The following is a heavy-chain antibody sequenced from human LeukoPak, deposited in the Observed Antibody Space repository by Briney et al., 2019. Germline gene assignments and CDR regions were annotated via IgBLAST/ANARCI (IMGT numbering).Heavy chain of an antibody. CDR1: GGSISSGGYY. CDR2: IYYSGST. CDR3: ARGLEDIVVVPAAIGWFDP. J-gene: IGHJ5*02. V-gene: IGHV4-31*03. Sequence: SQTLSLTCTVSGGSISSGGYYWSWIRQHPGKSLEWIGYIYYSGSTYYSPSLKSRVTISVDTSKNQFSLKLSSVTAADTAVYYCARGLEDIVVVPAAIGWFDPWGQGTLVTVSS. D-gene: IGHD2-2*02.